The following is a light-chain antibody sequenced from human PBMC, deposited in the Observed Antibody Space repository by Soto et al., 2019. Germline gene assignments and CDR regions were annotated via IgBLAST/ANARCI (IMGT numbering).Light chain of an antibody. J-gene: IGLJ1*01. CDR2: DVS. Sequence: QLVLTQPASVSGSPGQSIAISCTGTSSDVGGYSYVSWYQQQPGKAPKLVISDVSNRPSGVSDRFSGSKSGNTASLTISGLQTEDEADYYCASYTTSSTYVFGTGTKVTVL. CDR3: ASYTTSSTYV. V-gene: IGLV2-14*01. CDR1: SSDVGGYSY.